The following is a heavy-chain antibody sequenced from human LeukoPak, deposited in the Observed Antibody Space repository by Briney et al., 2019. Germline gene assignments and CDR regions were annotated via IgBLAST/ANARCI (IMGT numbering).Heavy chain of an antibody. CDR3: VRGTPTPGMDY. D-gene: IGHD3-10*01. Sequence: ASVRVSCKASGYPFIAHFLNWVRQAPGQGLEWMGNIDTTTGNPRYAQDFTGRFVFSLDTSVSTAYLQITSLKADDTAAYYCVRGTPTPGMDYWGQGTQVTVSS. V-gene: IGHV7-4-1*02. CDR2: IDTTTGNP. CDR1: GYPFIAHF. J-gene: IGHJ4*02.